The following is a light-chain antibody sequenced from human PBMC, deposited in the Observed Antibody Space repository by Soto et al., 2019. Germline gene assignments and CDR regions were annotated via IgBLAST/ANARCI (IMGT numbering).Light chain of an antibody. CDR2: GNT. J-gene: IGLJ1*01. Sequence: SVLPQAPSVSRAPGQRVTISCTGSSANIGAEFAVHWYQQLPGTAPKLLIYGNTNRPSGVPDRFSGSRSGTSASLAITGLQAEDEADYYCQSYDSSLSAPSVSGAGTRVTVL. CDR1: SANIGAEFA. V-gene: IGLV1-40*01. CDR3: QSYDSSLSAPSV.